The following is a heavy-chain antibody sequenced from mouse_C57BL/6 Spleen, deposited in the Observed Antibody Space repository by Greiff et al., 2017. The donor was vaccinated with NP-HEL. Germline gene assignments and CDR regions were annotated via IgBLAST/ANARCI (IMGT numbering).Heavy chain of an antibody. Sequence: VKLMESGPGLVAPSQSLSITCTVSGFSLTSYGVHWVRQPPGKGLEWLVVIWSDGSTTYNSALKSRLSISKDNSKSQVFLKMNSLQTDDTAMYYCARHRGGSGYLDYWGQGTTLTVSS. J-gene: IGHJ2*01. V-gene: IGHV2-6-1*01. CDR2: IWSDGST. D-gene: IGHD3-2*02. CDR1: GFSLTSYG. CDR3: ARHRGGSGYLDY.